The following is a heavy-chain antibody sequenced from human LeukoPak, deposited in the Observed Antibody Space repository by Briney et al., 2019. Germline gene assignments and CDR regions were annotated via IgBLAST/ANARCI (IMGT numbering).Heavy chain of an antibody. CDR2: MSQDGSNK. Sequence: GGSLRLSCVASGFTFSSQGMHWVRQAPGKGLEWVAIMSQDGSNKYYADSVKGRFTISRDNSKNTLYLQMNSLRAEDTAVYYCAKAGGVYSSPFDPWGQGTLVTVSS. D-gene: IGHD6-13*01. V-gene: IGHV3-30*18. CDR3: AKAGGVYSSPFDP. J-gene: IGHJ5*02. CDR1: GFTFSSQG.